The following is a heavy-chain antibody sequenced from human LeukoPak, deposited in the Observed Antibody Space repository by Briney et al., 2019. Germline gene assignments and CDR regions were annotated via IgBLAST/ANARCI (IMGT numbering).Heavy chain of an antibody. CDR1: GFTFSSYG. CDR2: IWYDGSNK. CDR3: AKDKYDGSARAFDV. Sequence: GGSLRLSCAASGFTFSSYGMHWVRQAPGKGLEWVAVIWYDGSNKYYADSVKGRFTISRDNSKNTLYLQMSSLRADDSAIYYCAKDKYDGSARAFDVWGRGTMLTVSS. V-gene: IGHV3-33*06. D-gene: IGHD3-16*01. J-gene: IGHJ3*01.